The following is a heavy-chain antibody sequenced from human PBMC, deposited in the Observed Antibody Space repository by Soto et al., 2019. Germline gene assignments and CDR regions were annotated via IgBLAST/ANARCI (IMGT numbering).Heavy chain of an antibody. Sequence: GGSLRLSCAASGFTVSNSYMSWVRQAPGKGLEWVSAIYSGGSTYYADSVKGRFTISRDNSRNTLYLQMNSLRAEDTAVYYCARSSPHTSYYYYYGMAVPGQGTTVTVSS. CDR1: GFTVSNSY. J-gene: IGHJ6*02. CDR3: ARSSPHTSYYYYYGMAV. V-gene: IGHV3-66*01. CDR2: IYSGGST. D-gene: IGHD1-26*01.